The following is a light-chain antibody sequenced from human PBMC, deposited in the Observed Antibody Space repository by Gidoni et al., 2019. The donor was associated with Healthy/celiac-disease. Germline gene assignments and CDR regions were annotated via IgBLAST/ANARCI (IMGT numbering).Light chain of an antibody. V-gene: IGKV3-20*01. CDR3: KQYGSSPMYT. CDR2: GSS. J-gene: IGKJ2*01. CDR1: QSVSSSY. Sequence: EMVLTQSPSTLSLSPGERATLSCRASQSVSSSYLAWYQQNPSQAPRLLLYGSSSSATGIPDRFSGSGSGTDFTLTISRLEPEDFAVYYCKQYGSSPMYTFGQGTKLEIK.